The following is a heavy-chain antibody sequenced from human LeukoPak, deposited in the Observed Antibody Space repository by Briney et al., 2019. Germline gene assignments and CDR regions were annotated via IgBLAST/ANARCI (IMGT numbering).Heavy chain of an antibody. J-gene: IGHJ4*02. CDR1: GFTFSNDV. CDR3: ARPVTATDRFYFFDS. D-gene: IGHD2-15*01. V-gene: IGHV3-23*01. CDR2: ITSGGST. Sequence: GGSLRLSCAASGFTFSNDVMRWVRQAPGKGLEWVSSITSGGSTYYADSVKGRFTISRDNSENTLYLQMNSLRAEDTAVYYCARPVTATDRFYFFDSLGQGTLVTVSS.